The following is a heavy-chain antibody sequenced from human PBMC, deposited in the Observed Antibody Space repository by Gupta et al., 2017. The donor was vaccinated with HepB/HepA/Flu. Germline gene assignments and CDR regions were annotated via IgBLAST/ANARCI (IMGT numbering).Heavy chain of an antibody. CDR3: ARQPGDRFGAYLYYMDV. D-gene: IGHD3-16*01. V-gene: IGHV4-39*01. CDR2: VFFTGST. Sequence: QLQLQESGPGLVKPSETLSLTCSVSGGSISSSAYYWGWIRQSPGKGLEWIASVFFTGSTYYRRCLKSRVTISIETLKHQFSLKLHSVTARDTAVYYCARQPGDRFGAYLYYMDVGGKGTTVTVSS. CDR1: GGSISSSAYY. J-gene: IGHJ6*03.